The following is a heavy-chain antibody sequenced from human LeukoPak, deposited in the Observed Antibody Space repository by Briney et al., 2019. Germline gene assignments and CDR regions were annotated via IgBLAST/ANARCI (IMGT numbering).Heavy chain of an antibody. CDR2: TRNKANSYTT. Sequence: GGSLRLSCAASGFTFSDHYMDWVRQAPGKGLEWVGRTRNKANSYTTEYAASVKGRFTISRDDSKNSLYLQMNSLKTEDTAVYYCARSCATDAFDIWGQGTMVTVSS. V-gene: IGHV3-72*01. CDR1: GFTFSDHY. J-gene: IGHJ3*02. D-gene: IGHD2-15*01. CDR3: ARSCATDAFDI.